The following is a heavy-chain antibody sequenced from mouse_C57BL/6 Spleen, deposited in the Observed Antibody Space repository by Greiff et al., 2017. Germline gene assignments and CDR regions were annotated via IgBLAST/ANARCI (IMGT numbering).Heavy chain of an antibody. V-gene: IGHV1-18*01. J-gene: IGHJ3*01. CDR1: GYTFTDYN. CDR3: ARWGYGNYDDPWFAY. Sequence: VQLQQSGPELVKPGASVKIPCKASGYTFTDYNMDWVKQSHGKSLEWIGDINPNNGGTIYNQKFKGKATLTVDKSSSTAYMELRSLTSEDTAVXYCARWGYGNYDDPWFAYWGQGTLVTVSA. CDR2: INPNNGGT. D-gene: IGHD2-10*02.